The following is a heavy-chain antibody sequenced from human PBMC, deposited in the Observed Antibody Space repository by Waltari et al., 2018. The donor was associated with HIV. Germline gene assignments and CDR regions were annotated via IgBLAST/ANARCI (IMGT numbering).Heavy chain of an antibody. CDR1: GFSLTTSAVG. Sequence: QITLKESGPTLVKPAQTLTLTCTFSGFSLTTSAVGVGWIRQPPGKALEWLALISWDDDKRYSPSLKSRLTITKDTYKNQVVLTMTNMDPVDTVTYYCAYPTAESSLGAFDIWGRGTMVTVSS. V-gene: IGHV2-5*02. CDR2: ISWDDDK. D-gene: IGHD1-26*01. CDR3: AYPTAESSLGAFDI. J-gene: IGHJ3*02.